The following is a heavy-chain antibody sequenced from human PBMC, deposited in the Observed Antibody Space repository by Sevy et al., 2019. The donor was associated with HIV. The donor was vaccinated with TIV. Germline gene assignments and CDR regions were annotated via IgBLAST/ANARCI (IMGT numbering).Heavy chain of an antibody. CDR1: GFTFSSYS. CDR3: ALERLSSDVAEYFQN. V-gene: IGHV3-30-3*01. D-gene: IGHD1-1*01. Sequence: GGSLRLSCATSGFTFSSYSMHWVRQAPGKGLEWVSTISYEGINKHYADSVKGRFTISRDNFKNSLSLQMNSLRAEDTAVYFCALERLSSDVAEYFQNWGQGTLVTVSS. CDR2: ISYEGINK. J-gene: IGHJ1*01.